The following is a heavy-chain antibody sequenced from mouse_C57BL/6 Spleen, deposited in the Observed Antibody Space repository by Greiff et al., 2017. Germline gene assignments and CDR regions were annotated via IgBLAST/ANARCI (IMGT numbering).Heavy chain of an antibody. D-gene: IGHD1-1*01. CDR2: IDPSDSET. V-gene: IGHV1-52*01. CDR1: GYTFTSYW. Sequence: QVQLQQPGAELVRPGSSVKLSCKASGYTFTSYWMHWVKQRPIQGLEWIGNIDPSDSETHYNQKFKDKATLTVDKSSSTAYMQLSSLTSEDSAVYYCARSSSYVGGYFDYWGQGTTLTVSS. CDR3: ARSSSYVGGYFDY. J-gene: IGHJ2*01.